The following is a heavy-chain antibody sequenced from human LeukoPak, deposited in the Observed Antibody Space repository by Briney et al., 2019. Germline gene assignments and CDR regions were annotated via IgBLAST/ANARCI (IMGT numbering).Heavy chain of an antibody. Sequence: GRSLRLSCAASGFTFDDYAMHWVRQAPGKGLEWVSGISWNSGSIGYADSVKGRFTISRDNAKNSLYLQMNSLRAEDTALYYCAKDIAFTYYYGSGSYYDSNYYYGMDVWGQGTTVTVSS. CDR1: GFTFDDYA. CDR3: AKDIAFTYYYGSGSYYDSNYYYGMDV. CDR2: ISWNSGSI. V-gene: IGHV3-9*01. D-gene: IGHD3-10*01. J-gene: IGHJ6*02.